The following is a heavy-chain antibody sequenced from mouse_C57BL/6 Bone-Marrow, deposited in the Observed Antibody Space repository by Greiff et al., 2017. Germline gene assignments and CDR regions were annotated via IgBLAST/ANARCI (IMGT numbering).Heavy chain of an antibody. CDR3: AREGYDYSYYFDY. V-gene: IGHV1-81*01. CDR2: IYPRSGNT. Sequence: VQLQQSGAELARPGASVKLSCKASGYTFTSYGISWVKQRTGQGLEWIGEIYPRSGNTYYNEKFKGKATLTADKSSSTAYMELRSLTSEDSAVYFCAREGYDYSYYFDYWGQGTTLKVSS. J-gene: IGHJ2*01. CDR1: GYTFTSYG. D-gene: IGHD2-4*01.